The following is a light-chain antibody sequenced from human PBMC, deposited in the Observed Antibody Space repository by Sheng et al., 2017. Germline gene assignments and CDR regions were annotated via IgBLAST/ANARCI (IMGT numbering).Light chain of an antibody. Sequence: DIQLTQSPSTLSASVGDRVIITCRASQAIDIYLNWYQQQPGRAPKLLIFAASNLHSGVPSRFSGTGSGTDFSLTINNLQTEDFATYFCQQTYMTPPITFGQGTRLEIK. CDR3: QQTYMTPPIT. CDR2: AAS. V-gene: IGKV1-39*01. J-gene: IGKJ5*01. CDR1: QAIDIY.